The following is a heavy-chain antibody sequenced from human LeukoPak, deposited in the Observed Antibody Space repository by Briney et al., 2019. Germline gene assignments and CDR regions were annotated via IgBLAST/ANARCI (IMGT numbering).Heavy chain of an antibody. J-gene: IGHJ3*02. CDR2: INPNSGGT. Sequence: GASVKVSCKASGYTFTSYYMHWVRQAPGQGLEWMGWINPNSGGTNYAQKFQGRVTMTRDTSISTAYMELSRLRSDDTAVYYCATYSNHEGHAFDIWGQGTMVTVSS. CDR3: ATYSNHEGHAFDI. V-gene: IGHV1-2*02. CDR1: GYTFTSYY. D-gene: IGHD4-11*01.